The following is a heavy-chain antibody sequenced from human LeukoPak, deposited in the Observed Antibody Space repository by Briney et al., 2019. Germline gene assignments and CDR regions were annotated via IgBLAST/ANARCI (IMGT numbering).Heavy chain of an antibody. V-gene: IGHV3-23*01. CDR1: GFTFSSYA. CDR2: ISGSGGST. CDR3: AKDDAWLRFGE. Sequence: WGSLRLSCAASGFTFSSYAMSWVSQAPGKGLEWGSAISGSGGSTYYADSVKGRFTISRDNSKNTLYLEVISLTAEDTAVYYCAKDDAWLRFGEWSQGTLVTVSS. D-gene: IGHD3-10*01. J-gene: IGHJ4*02.